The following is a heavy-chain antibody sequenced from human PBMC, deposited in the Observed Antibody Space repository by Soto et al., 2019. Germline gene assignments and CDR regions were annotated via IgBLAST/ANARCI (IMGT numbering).Heavy chain of an antibody. J-gene: IGHJ4*02. Sequence: QVQLVESGGGVVQPGRSLRLSCAASGFIFSDFAMHWVRQAPGKGLEWVTVIWHDGSNKFYADSVKGRFTVSRDNSKNTLYLQMNSLTAEDTAVYYCARDTEYTNSRRDFGYWGPGTLVTVSS. CDR3: ARDTEYTNSRRDFGY. CDR1: GFIFSDFA. CDR2: IWHDGSNK. D-gene: IGHD6-6*01. V-gene: IGHV3-33*01.